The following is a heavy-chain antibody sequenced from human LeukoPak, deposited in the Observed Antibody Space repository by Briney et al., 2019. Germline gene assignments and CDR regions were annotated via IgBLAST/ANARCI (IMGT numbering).Heavy chain of an antibody. Sequence: GGSLGLSCAASGFTVSGSYMSWVRHAPGRGLECVSDIYRDGSTYYADSVKGRFTISRDNSKNTLFLQMNSLRADDTAVYFCAKQAGWGAYFSFLPFDFWGRGTLVTVSS. CDR3: AKQAGWGAYFSFLPFDF. V-gene: IGHV3-66*04. D-gene: IGHD3-3*01. CDR1: GFTVSGSY. CDR2: IYRDGST. J-gene: IGHJ4*02.